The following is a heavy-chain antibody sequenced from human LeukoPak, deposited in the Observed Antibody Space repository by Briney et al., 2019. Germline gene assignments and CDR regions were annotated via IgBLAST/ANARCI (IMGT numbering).Heavy chain of an antibody. V-gene: IGHV2-5*01. Sequence: GSVPTRGKPTQPLTRTSPSSGFSLTTIGVGWGWIRQPPGKPLEWLALIYWNDDKRYSPSLKSRLTITKDTSKNQVVLTMTNMDPVDTATYYCAHILDFWSGNDAFDIWGQGTMVTVSS. CDR2: IYWNDDK. CDR1: GFSLTTIGVG. J-gene: IGHJ3*02. CDR3: AHILDFWSGNDAFDI. D-gene: IGHD3-3*01.